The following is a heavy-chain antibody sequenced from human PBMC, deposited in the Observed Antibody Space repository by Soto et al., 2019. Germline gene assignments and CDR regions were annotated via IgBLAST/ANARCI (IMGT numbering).Heavy chain of an antibody. CDR1: GFTFSSYA. V-gene: IGHV3-23*01. Sequence: EVQLLESGGGLVQPGGSLRLSCAASGFTFSSYAMRWVRQAPVKGLEWVSAISGSGGSTYYADSVKGRFTISRDNSKNTLYLKMNSLRAEDTAVYYCARRGSGSYYYYWGQGTLVTVSS. CDR2: ISGSGGST. J-gene: IGHJ4*02. CDR3: ARRGSGSYYYY. D-gene: IGHD1-26*01.